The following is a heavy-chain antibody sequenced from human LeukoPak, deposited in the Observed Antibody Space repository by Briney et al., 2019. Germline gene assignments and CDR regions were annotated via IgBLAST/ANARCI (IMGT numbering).Heavy chain of an antibody. J-gene: IGHJ5*02. CDR2: IKRKVDGGTS. CDR1: GFTFSNAW. CDR3: ATDWIRDDGRFDP. V-gene: IGHV3-15*01. D-gene: IGHD4/OR15-4a*01. Sequence: GGSLRLSCAASGFTFSNAWMSWVRQAPGKGLEWLGRIKRKVDGGTSDYAAPMKGRFTISRDDSNNTVYLQMNSLMIEDTAVCYCATDWIRDDGRFDPWGKGTLVTVSS.